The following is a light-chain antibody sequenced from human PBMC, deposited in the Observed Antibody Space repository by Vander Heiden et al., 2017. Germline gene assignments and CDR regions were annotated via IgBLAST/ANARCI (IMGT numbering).Light chain of an antibody. CDR3: QQYYSYPQST. J-gene: IGKJ3*01. V-gene: IGKV1-8*01. Sequence: AIRMTQSPSSFSASTGDSVTITCRASQGISSYLAWYQQKPGKAPKLLIYAASTLQSGVPSRFSGSGSGTDFTLTISCLQSEDFATYYCQQYYSYPQSTFGPGTKVDIK. CDR2: AAS. CDR1: QGISSY.